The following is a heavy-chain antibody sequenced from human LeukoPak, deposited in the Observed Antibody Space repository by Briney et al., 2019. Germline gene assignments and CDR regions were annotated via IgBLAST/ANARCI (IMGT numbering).Heavy chain of an antibody. CDR2: INHSGST. Sequence: SETLSLTCAVYGGSFSGYYWSWIRQPPGKGLEWIGEINHSGSTNYNPSLKSRVTISVDTSKNQFSLKLSSVTAADTAVYYCARLRYYYDSSGYYRAHDYFDYWGQGTLVTVSS. V-gene: IGHV4-34*01. D-gene: IGHD3-22*01. J-gene: IGHJ4*02. CDR1: GGSFSGYY. CDR3: ARLRYYYDSSGYYRAHDYFDY.